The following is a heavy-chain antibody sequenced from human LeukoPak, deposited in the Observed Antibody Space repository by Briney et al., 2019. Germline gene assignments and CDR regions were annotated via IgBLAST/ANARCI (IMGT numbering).Heavy chain of an antibody. D-gene: IGHD2/OR15-2a*01. CDR1: GFTFSSYA. J-gene: IGHJ5*02. CDR2: ISGSGDNT. V-gene: IGHV3-23*01. Sequence: PGGSLRLSCAASGFTFSSYAMSWVRQAPGKGLEWVSAISGSGDNTYYADFVKGRFTISRDNSKSTVYLQMNSLRTEDTAVYYCAKDRVSPGFNWFDPWGQGTLVTVSS. CDR3: AKDRVSPGFNWFDP.